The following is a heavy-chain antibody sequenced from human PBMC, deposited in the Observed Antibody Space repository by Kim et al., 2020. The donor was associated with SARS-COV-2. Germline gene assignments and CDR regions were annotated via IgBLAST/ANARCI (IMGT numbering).Heavy chain of an antibody. V-gene: IGHV3-73*01. CDR2: IRSKANSYAT. Sequence: GGSLRLSCAASGFTFSGSHMHWVRQASGKGLEWVGRIRSKANSYATGYGASVKGRFTISRDDSKNTAYLEMNGLKTEDTAVYYCTRIPATTLAFWDAFDIWGQGTMVTVSS. CDR3: TRIPATTLAFWDAFDI. J-gene: IGHJ3*02. D-gene: IGHD1-1*01. CDR1: GFTFSGSH.